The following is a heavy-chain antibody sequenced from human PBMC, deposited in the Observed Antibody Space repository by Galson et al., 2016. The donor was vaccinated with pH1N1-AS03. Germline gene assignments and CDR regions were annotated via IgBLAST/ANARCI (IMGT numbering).Heavy chain of an antibody. D-gene: IGHD2-15*01. J-gene: IGHJ4*02. CDR1: GFTFDDYA. Sequence: SLRLSCAGSGFTFDDYAMHWVRQAPGKGLEWVSGISWNSGTIGYTDSVKGRFTISRDNAKNSLYLQMNSLRAEDPALYYCAKSPGYCSAGSCSDQGYFDYWGQGTLVTVSS. V-gene: IGHV3-9*01. CDR2: ISWNSGTI. CDR3: AKSPGYCSAGSCSDQGYFDY.